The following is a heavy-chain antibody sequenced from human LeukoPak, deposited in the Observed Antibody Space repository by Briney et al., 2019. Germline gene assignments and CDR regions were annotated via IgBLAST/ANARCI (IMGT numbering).Heavy chain of an antibody. CDR1: GYTFTGYY. J-gene: IGHJ4*02. CDR3: ARDRSGWYFPLDY. D-gene: IGHD6-19*01. CDR2: INPNSGGT. Sequence: ASVKVSCQASGYTFTGYYMHWVRQAPGQGLEWMGRINPNSGGTNYAQKFQGRVTMTRDTSISTAYMELSRLRSDDTAVYYCARDRSGWYFPLDYWGQGTLVTVSS. V-gene: IGHV1-2*06.